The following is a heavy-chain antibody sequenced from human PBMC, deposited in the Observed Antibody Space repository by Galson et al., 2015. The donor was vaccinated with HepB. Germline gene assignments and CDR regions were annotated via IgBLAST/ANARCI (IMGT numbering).Heavy chain of an antibody. CDR3: AKDHFETRVVINYFDY. CDR2: INPSGGST. Sequence: SVKVSCKASGYKFTSYYMHWVRQAPGQGLEWMGIINPSGGSTDYAQKFRGRLTMTRDTSTSTVFMELSSLRSEDTAVYYCAKDHFETRVVINYFDYWGQGTLVTVSS. V-gene: IGHV1-46*01. CDR1: GYKFTSYY. J-gene: IGHJ4*02. D-gene: IGHD3-22*01.